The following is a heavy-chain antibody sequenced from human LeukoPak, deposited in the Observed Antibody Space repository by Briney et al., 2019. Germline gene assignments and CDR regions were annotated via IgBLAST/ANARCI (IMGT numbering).Heavy chain of an antibody. V-gene: IGHV1-69*01. D-gene: IGHD3-3*01. Sequence: SVKVSCKASGGTFSSYAISWVRQAPGQGLEWMGGIIPIFGTANYAQKFQGRVTITADESTSTVYMELSSLRSEDTAVYYCARAGQLRFGGPLDYWGQGTLVTVSS. CDR1: GGTFSSYA. CDR3: ARAGQLRFGGPLDY. J-gene: IGHJ4*02. CDR2: IIPIFGTA.